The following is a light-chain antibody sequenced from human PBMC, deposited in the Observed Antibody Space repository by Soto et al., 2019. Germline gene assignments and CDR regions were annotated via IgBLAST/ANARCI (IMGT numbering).Light chain of an antibody. CDR2: GAS. CDR1: QSVSSSY. CDR3: QRPIT. J-gene: IGKJ3*01. Sequence: EIVLTQSPGTLSLSPGERATLSCRASQSVSSSYLAWYQQKPGQAPRLLIYGASSRATGIPDRFSGSGSGTDFTLTISRLEPEDYAVDYCQRPITFGPGTKVDIK. V-gene: IGKV3-20*01.